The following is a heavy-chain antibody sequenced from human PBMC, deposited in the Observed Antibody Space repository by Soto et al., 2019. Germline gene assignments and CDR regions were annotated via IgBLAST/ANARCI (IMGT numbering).Heavy chain of an antibody. CDR3: AKTRDILSYYYGMDV. J-gene: IGHJ6*02. CDR2: ISYDGSNK. V-gene: IGHV3-30*18. D-gene: IGHD3-9*01. Sequence: GGSLRLSCAASGFTFSSYGMHWVRQAPGKGLEWVAVISYDGSNKYYADSVKGRFTISRDNSKNTLYLQMNSLRAEDTAVYYCAKTRDILSYYYGMDVWGQGTTVTVS. CDR1: GFTFSSYG.